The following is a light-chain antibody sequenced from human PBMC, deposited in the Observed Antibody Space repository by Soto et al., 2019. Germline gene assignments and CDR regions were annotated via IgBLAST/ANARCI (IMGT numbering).Light chain of an antibody. J-gene: IGLJ1*01. V-gene: IGLV2-23*01. CDR1: SSDVGSYNL. CDR2: EGS. Sequence: QSALTQPASVSGSPGQSITISCTGTSSDVGSYNLVSWYQQHPGKAPKLMIYEGSKRPSGVSNRFSGSKSGNTASLTISGLQAEDEADYYYCSSAGSGTYFFGTGTKVTVL. CDR3: CSSAGSGTYF.